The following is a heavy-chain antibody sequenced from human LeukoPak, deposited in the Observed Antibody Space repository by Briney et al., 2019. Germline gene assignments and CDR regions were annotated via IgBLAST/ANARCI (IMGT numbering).Heavy chain of an antibody. D-gene: IGHD1-26*01. J-gene: IGHJ6*03. V-gene: IGHV1-2*02. Sequence: GASVKVSCKXSGYTFTGYYMHWVRQAPGQGLEWMGWINPNSGGTNYAQKFQGPVTMTRDTSISTAYMELSRLRSDDTAVYYCARGWSVSYYSHYYYYMDVWGKGTTVTVSS. CDR2: INPNSGGT. CDR3: ARGWSVSYYSHYYYYMDV. CDR1: GYTFTGYY.